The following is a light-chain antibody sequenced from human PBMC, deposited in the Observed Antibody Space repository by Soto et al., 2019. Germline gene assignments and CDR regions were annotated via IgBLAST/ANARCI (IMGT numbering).Light chain of an antibody. CDR3: QQYNSYSWT. V-gene: IGKV1-5*03. CDR2: KAS. J-gene: IGKJ1*01. CDR1: QSVSNW. Sequence: DIQMTQSPSTLSASVGDTVTITCRASQSVSNWLAWYQQKPGKAPKVLIYKASTLESGVPSRFSGRGSGTEFTLTISSLQHDDFSTYYCQQYNSYSWTFGQGTKVEIK.